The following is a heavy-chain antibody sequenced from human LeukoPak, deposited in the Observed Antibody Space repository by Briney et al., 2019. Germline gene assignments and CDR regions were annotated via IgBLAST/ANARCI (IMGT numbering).Heavy chain of an antibody. J-gene: IGHJ6*02. V-gene: IGHV3-23*01. CDR3: AKRPVRGVTVLQGYGMDV. CDR2: ISGSGGST. Sequence: GGSLRLSCAASGFTFSSYAMSWVRQAPGKGLEWVSAISGSGGSTYYADSVKGRFTISRDNSKNTLYLQMNSLRAEDTAVYYCAKRPVRGVTVLQGYGMDVWGQGTTVTVSS. CDR1: GFTFSSYA. D-gene: IGHD3-10*01.